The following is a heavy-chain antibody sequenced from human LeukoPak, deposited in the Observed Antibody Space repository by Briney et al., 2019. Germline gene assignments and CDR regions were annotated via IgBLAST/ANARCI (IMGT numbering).Heavy chain of an antibody. D-gene: IGHD3-10*01. Sequence: GGSLRLSCAASGFTFSSYGMHWVRQAPGKGMEWVAVISYDGSNKYYADSVKGRFTISRDNSKNTLYLQMNSLRAEDTAVYYCAHVLAFDIWGQGTMVTVSS. V-gene: IGHV3-30*03. J-gene: IGHJ3*02. CDR3: AHVLAFDI. CDR2: ISYDGSNK. CDR1: GFTFSSYG.